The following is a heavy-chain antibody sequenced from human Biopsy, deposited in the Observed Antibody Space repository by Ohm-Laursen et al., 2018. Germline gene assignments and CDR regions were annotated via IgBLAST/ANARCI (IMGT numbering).Heavy chain of an antibody. V-gene: IGHV1-24*01. CDR3: AADINVWNVNY. D-gene: IGHD1-1*01. CDR2: FAPENGRI. J-gene: IGHJ4*02. Sequence: ASVKVSCKASGYGLTELSMHWVRQAPGQGLEWMGGFAPENGRIVYSQKFQGRVTMTEDTSTSTAYMEVWRLRSDDTAVYYCAADINVWNVNYWGQGTQVIVSS. CDR1: GYGLTELS.